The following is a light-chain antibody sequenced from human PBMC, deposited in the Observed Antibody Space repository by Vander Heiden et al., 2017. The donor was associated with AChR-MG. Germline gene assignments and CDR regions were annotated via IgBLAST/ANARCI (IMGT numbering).Light chain of an antibody. V-gene: IGKV3-11*01. CDR3: QQRGNWPLT. J-gene: IGKJ1*01. Sequence: VLTQSPATLSLSPGERATLSCRASQSVSSYLAWYQQKPGQAPRLLIYDASNRATGIPARFSGSGSGTDCTLTISSLEPEDFAVYYCQQRGNWPLTFGQGTKVEIK. CDR2: DAS. CDR1: QSVSSY.